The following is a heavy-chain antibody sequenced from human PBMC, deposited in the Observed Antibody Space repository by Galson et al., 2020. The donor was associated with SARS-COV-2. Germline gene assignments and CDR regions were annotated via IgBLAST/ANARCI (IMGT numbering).Heavy chain of an antibody. CDR3: ARGTGLDEIYHY. V-gene: IGHV1-18*01. CDR1: GYTFTNYG. J-gene: IGHJ4*02. Sequence: ASVKVSCKASGYTFTNYGITWVRQAPAQGLEWMGWISPYNGDTKYAQKFQGRVTMTTDTSTSTAYMELRSLRSDDTAIYYCARGTGLDEIYHYWGQGTLVTVSS. D-gene: IGHD3-10*01. CDR2: ISPYNGDT.